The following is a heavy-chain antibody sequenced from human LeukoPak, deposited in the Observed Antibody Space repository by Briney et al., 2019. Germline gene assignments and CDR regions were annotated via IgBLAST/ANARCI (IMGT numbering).Heavy chain of an antibody. J-gene: IGHJ4*02. CDR2: ISSGGVNT. V-gene: IGHV3-64*02. Sequence: GGSLRLSCAASGFTFSTYAMHWVRQAPGKGLEHGSSISSGGVNTYYADSVRGRFTISRDNSKNTLYLHMGSLRAEAMAVYYCAREEAPVGGSSFDYWGQGTLVTVSS. CDR1: GFTFSTYA. D-gene: IGHD1-26*01. CDR3: AREEAPVGGSSFDY.